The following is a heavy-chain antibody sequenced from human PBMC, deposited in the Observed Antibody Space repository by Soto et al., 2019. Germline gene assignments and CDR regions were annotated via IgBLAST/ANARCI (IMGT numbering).Heavy chain of an antibody. V-gene: IGHV4-30-4*01. CDR3: ASSTVTTYNWFDP. CDR1: GGSISSGDYY. CDR2: IYYSGST. J-gene: IGHJ5*02. D-gene: IGHD4-17*01. Sequence: PSETLSLTCTVSGGSISSGDYYWSWIRQPPGKGLEWIGYIYYSGSTYYNPSLKSRVTISVDTSKNQFSLKLSSVTAADTAVYYCASSTVTTYNWFDPWGQGTLVTV.